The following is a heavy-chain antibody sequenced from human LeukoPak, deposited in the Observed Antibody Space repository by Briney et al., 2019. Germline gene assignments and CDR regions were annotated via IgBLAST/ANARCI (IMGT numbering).Heavy chain of an antibody. CDR2: INWNGGST. CDR1: GFTFDDYG. V-gene: IGHV3-20*04. CDR3: AREWFGELFGSIDAFDI. J-gene: IGHJ3*02. D-gene: IGHD3-10*01. Sequence: GGSLRLSCAASGFTFDDYGMSWVRQAPGKGLEWVSGINWNGGSTGYADSVKGRFTISRDNAKDSLYLQMNSLRAEDTALYYCAREWFGELFGSIDAFDIWGQGTWSPSLQ.